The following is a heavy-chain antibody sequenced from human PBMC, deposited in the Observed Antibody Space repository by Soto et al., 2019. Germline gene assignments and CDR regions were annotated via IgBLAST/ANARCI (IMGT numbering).Heavy chain of an antibody. D-gene: IGHD3-10*01. CDR3: ARVGRSLSTYYYGSGSYPTAIDY. Sequence: GGSLRLSCAASGFTFSSYSMNWVRQAPGKGLEWVSYISSSSSTIYYADSVKGRFTISRDNAKNSLYLQMNSLRAEDTAVYYCARVGRSLSTYYYGSGSYPTAIDYWGQGTLVTVSS. J-gene: IGHJ4*02. CDR2: ISSSSSTI. CDR1: GFTFSSYS. V-gene: IGHV3-48*01.